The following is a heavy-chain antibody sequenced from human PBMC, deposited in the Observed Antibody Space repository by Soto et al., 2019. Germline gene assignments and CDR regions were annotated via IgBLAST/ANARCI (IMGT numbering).Heavy chain of an antibody. J-gene: IGHJ4*02. V-gene: IGHV3-73*02. Sequence: EVQLVESGGGSVQPGGSLKVSCAASGFTFSDSAMHWVRQASGKGLEWVGRIRGKTNSYATTYAASLKGRFTISRDDSKSTTYLQMNSLKAEDTAVYYCTSAAVASYWGQGTLVTVSS. D-gene: IGHD6-19*01. CDR2: IRGKTNSYAT. CDR3: TSAAVASY. CDR1: GFTFSDSA.